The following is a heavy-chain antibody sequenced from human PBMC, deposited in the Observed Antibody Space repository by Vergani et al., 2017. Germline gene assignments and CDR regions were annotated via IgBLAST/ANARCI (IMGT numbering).Heavy chain of an antibody. CDR2: ISSSSSYI. J-gene: IGHJ3*02. V-gene: IGHV3-21*01. D-gene: IGHD2-2*01. CDR1: GFTFSSYS. Sequence: EVQLVESGGGLVKPGGSLRLSCAASGFTFSSYSMNWVRQAPGKGLEWVSSISSSSSYIYYADSVKGRFTISRDNAKNSLYLQMNSLRAEDTAVYYCAREDGGSSTSCSDLAFDIWGQGTMVTVSS. CDR3: AREDGGSSTSCSDLAFDI.